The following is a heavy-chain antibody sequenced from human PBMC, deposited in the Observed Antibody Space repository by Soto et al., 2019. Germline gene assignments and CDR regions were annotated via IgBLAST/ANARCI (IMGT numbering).Heavy chain of an antibody. D-gene: IGHD1-26*01. Sequence: QVQLVQSGPEVKKPGASVKVSCEASGYTFTTSGISWVRQAPGQGLEWMGWISTYNGDTNSAQKFQGRVTMTADTSTGTAYMELMSLKSDDTAVYYCARQGSWPYYYYGLYVWGQGTTVTVSS. CDR2: ISTYNGDT. CDR3: ARQGSWPYYYYGLYV. J-gene: IGHJ6*02. CDR1: GYTFTTSG. V-gene: IGHV1-18*01.